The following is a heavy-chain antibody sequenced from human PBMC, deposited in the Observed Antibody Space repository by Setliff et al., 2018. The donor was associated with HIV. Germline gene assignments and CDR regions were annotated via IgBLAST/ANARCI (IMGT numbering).Heavy chain of an antibody. CDR1: GFNFNNYA. V-gene: IGHV3-9*01. Sequence: SLKISCEGSGFNFNNYAMHWVRQPPGKGLEWVSGVTWKGGILGYAASAKGRFIISRDNARSSLHLQMNNLATEDTALYFCVKGGTLAGQFYYYMDVWGKGTTVTVS. D-gene: IGHD6-19*01. CDR2: VTWKGGIL. J-gene: IGHJ6*03. CDR3: VKGGTLAGQFYYYMDV.